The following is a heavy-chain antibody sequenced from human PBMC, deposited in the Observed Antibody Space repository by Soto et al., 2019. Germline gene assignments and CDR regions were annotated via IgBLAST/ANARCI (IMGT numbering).Heavy chain of an antibody. Sequence: QVQLVQSGAEVKKPGSSVKVSCKASGGTFSSYTISWVRQAPGQGLEWMGRIIPILGIANYAQKFQGRVTITADKSTSTAYMELSSRRSEDTAVYYCASRMSSGYYYGMDVWGQGTTVTVSS. CDR1: GGTFSSYT. J-gene: IGHJ6*02. CDR3: ASRMSSGYYYGMDV. V-gene: IGHV1-69*02. CDR2: IIPILGIA. D-gene: IGHD3-10*01.